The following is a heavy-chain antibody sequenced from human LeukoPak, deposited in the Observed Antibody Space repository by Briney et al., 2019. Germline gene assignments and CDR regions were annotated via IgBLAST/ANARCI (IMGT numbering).Heavy chain of an antibody. CDR1: GFTFSSYS. Sequence: GGSLRLSCAASGFTFSSYSMNWVRQAPGKGLEWVSYISSSSSTIYYADSVKGRFTISRDNSKNTLYLQMNSLRAEDTAVYYCAKGSSSSYYYYMDVWGKGTTVTVSS. CDR3: AKGSSSSYYYYMDV. J-gene: IGHJ6*03. V-gene: IGHV3-48*01. CDR2: ISSSSSTI. D-gene: IGHD6-6*01.